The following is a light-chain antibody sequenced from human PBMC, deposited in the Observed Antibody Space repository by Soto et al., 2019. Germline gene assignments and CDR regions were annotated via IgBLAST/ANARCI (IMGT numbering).Light chain of an antibody. J-gene: IGLJ1*01. CDR2: GNS. Sequence: QSVLTQPPSVSGAPGQRVTISCTWSSSNIGAGYDVHWYQQLPGTAPKLLIYGNSNRPSGVPDRFSGSKSGTSASLAITGLQAEDDADYYCQSYASSLSGYVFGTGTKLTV. CDR3: QSYASSLSGYV. CDR1: SSNIGAGYD. V-gene: IGLV1-40*01.